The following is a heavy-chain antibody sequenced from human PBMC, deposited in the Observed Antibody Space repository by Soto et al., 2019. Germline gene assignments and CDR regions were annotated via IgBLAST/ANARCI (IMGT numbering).Heavy chain of an antibody. CDR1: GGSISSGGYY. CDR3: ARDARPDDYGGKSDNWYFDL. CDR2: IYYSGST. J-gene: IGHJ2*01. D-gene: IGHD4-17*01. Sequence: QVQLQESGPGLVKPSQTLSLTCTVSGGSISSGGYYWSWIRQHPGKGLEWIGYIYYSGSTYYNPSLKSQVTISVDTSKNQFSLKVSSVTAADTAVYYCARDARPDDYGGKSDNWYFDLWGRGTPVTVSS. V-gene: IGHV4-31*01.